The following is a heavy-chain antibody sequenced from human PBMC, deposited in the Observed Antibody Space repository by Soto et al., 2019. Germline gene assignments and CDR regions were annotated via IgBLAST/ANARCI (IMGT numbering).Heavy chain of an antibody. Sequence: PSETLSLTCSVSGASISSYYLNWIRQSPGKGLDWIGYIFHTGSATYNAAFKSRVTMSVDTSKNQFSLNLNSVTAADTAVYYCAPGLYGSTFDPWGQGTLVTVSS. D-gene: IGHD3-10*01. CDR3: APGLYGSTFDP. V-gene: IGHV4-59*08. J-gene: IGHJ5*02. CDR1: GASISSYY. CDR2: IFHTGSA.